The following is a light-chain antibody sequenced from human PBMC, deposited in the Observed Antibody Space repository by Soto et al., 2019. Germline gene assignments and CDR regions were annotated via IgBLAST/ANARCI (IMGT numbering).Light chain of an antibody. CDR1: QNISSY. Sequence: IVLTQSPATLSVSPGRIATLSCRASQNISSYLIWYQQKPGQAPRLLIYDVSNRATGIPARFSGSGSGTDFSLTISRLEPEDFAVYYCQQRSHWPRTFGQGTKVDIK. V-gene: IGKV3-11*01. CDR2: DVS. CDR3: QQRSHWPRT. J-gene: IGKJ1*01.